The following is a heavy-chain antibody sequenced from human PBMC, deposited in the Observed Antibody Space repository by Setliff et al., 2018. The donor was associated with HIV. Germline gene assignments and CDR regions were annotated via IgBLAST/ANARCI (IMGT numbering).Heavy chain of an antibody. CDR2: ISGSGGST. J-gene: IGHJ3*02. D-gene: IGHD6-6*01. CDR3: ARGRIAEAFDI. CDR1: GFTFSSNA. V-gene: IGHV3-23*01. Sequence: GGSLRLSCAASGFTFSSNAMSWVRQAPGKGLEWVSTISGSGGSTYYADSVKGRFTISRDNSKNTLYLQMNSLRAEDTAVYYCARGRIAEAFDIWGQGTMVTVSS.